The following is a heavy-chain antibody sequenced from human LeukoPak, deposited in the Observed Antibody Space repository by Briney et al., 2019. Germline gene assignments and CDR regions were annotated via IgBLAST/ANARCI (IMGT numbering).Heavy chain of an antibody. J-gene: IGHJ4*02. Sequence: SETLSLTCTVSGGSISSYYWSWIRQPPGKGLEWIGYLFYSGNTNSNPSLKSRVTISADTSKNQFSLKLNSVTAVDTAVYYCAKGSYYAPYYFDYWGQGTLVTVSS. CDR3: AKGSYYAPYYFDY. CDR1: GGSISSYY. V-gene: IGHV4-59*12. D-gene: IGHD3-10*01. CDR2: LFYSGNT.